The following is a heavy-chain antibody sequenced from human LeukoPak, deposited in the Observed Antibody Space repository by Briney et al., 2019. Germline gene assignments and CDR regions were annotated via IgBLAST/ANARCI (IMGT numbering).Heavy chain of an antibody. CDR3: ARYETRSKGGWGYHYYYMDV. Sequence: SETLSLTCAVYGESFSDYYWNWIRQPPGKGLEWIGEINHSGSTNYNVSLKSLVTISVDTSKNQFSLKLNSVTAADTAVYYCARYETRSKGGWGYHYYYMDVWGKGTTVTVSS. D-gene: IGHD3-10*01. V-gene: IGHV4-34*01. CDR1: GESFSDYY. J-gene: IGHJ6*03. CDR2: INHSGST.